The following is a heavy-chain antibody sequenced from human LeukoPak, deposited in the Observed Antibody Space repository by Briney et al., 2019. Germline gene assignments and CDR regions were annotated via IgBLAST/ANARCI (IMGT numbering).Heavy chain of an antibody. CDR2: ISGSGGTT. Sequence: GSPRVSCAASGFTFSSYAMSWVRQAPGKGLEWVSSISGSGGTTYYAHSVKARFIISRDNSKNTLYLQMNSLRAEDTAVYYCAKGRFMYGDVFPDYWGQGILGPVSS. J-gene: IGHJ4*02. D-gene: IGHD3-16*01. CDR1: GFTFSSYA. CDR3: AKGRFMYGDVFPDY. V-gene: IGHV3-23*01.